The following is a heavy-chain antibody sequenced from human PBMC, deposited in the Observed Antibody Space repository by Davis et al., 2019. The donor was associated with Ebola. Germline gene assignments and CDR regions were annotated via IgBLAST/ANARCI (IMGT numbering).Heavy chain of an antibody. V-gene: IGHV3-48*01. Sequence: GGSLRLSCAASGFTFSSYSMNWVRQAPGKGLEWVSYISSSSSTIYYADSVKGRFTISRDNSKNTLYLQMNSLRAEDTAVYYCARDPPYNWNDEGAFDIWGQGTMVTVSS. CDR2: ISSSSSTI. CDR1: GFTFSSYS. J-gene: IGHJ3*02. CDR3: ARDPPYNWNDEGAFDI. D-gene: IGHD1-20*01.